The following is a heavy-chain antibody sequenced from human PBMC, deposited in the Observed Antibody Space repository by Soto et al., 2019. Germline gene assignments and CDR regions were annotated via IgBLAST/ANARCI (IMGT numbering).Heavy chain of an antibody. V-gene: IGHV1-69*02. J-gene: IGHJ6*02. CDR2: IIPILGIT. CDR3: GIRRHDSRYLYYGMVV. Sequence: VQLVQSGAEVKKPRSSVKVSCKASGDTFSSNTISWVRQVPGHGLEWMGRIIPILGITNYAQNFQGRIRIISDEPTTTAHMELSSLRSEDTAMYYCGIRRHDSRYLYYGMVVWGQGTTVTVSS. CDR1: GDTFSSNT. D-gene: IGHD3-22*01.